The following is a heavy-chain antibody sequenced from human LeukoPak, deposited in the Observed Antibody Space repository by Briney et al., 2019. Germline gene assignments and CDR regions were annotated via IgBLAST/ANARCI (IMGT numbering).Heavy chain of an antibody. J-gene: IGHJ3*02. CDR2: ISSSGSTI. Sequence: PGGSLRLSCAASGFTFSSYEMNWVRQAPGKGLEWVSYISSSGSTIYYADSVKGRFTISRDNAKNSLYLQMNSLRAEDTAVYYCARDEPVGAKRGAFDIWGQGTMVTVSS. V-gene: IGHV3-48*03. CDR1: GFTFSSYE. D-gene: IGHD1-26*01. CDR3: ARDEPVGAKRGAFDI.